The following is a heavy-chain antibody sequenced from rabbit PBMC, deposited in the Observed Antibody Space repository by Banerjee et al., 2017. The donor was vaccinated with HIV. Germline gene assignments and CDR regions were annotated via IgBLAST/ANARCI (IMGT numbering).Heavy chain of an antibody. J-gene: IGHJ4*01. CDR2: SST. CDR1: GFSFSSGYD. V-gene: IGHV1S21*01. CDR3: ARSGHGGYALDL. Sequence: EQLVESGGGLVQPEGSLTLTCTASGFSFSSGYDMCWVRQAPGKGLEWIACSSTDYASWAKGRFTISKTSTTVDLKMTSLTAADTATYFCARSGHGGYALDLWGPGTLVTVS. D-gene: IGHD6-1*01.